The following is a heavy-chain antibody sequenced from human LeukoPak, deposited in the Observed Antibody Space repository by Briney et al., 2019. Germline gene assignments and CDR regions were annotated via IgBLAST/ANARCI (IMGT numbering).Heavy chain of an antibody. J-gene: IGHJ6*02. Sequence: ASVKVSCKASGYTFTSYDINWVRQATGQGLEWMGWMNPNSGNTGYAQKFQGRVTMTRNTSISTAYMELSSLRSEDTAVYYCARGRDLLRFLEWLLLDYGMDVWGQGATVTVSS. D-gene: IGHD3-3*01. CDR1: GYTFTSYD. CDR2: MNPNSGNT. V-gene: IGHV1-8*01. CDR3: ARGRDLLRFLEWLLLDYGMDV.